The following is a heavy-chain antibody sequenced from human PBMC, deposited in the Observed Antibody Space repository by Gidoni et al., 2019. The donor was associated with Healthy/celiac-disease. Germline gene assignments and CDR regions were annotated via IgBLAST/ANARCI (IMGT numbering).Heavy chain of an antibody. CDR1: GFTFSGSA. CDR3: TRPSLDAFDI. J-gene: IGHJ3*02. Sequence: EVQLVESGGGLVQPGGSLTLSCAASGFTFSGSAMHWVRQASGKGLEWVGRIRSKANSYATAYAASVKGRFTISRDDSKNTAYLQMNSLKTEDTAVYYCTRPSLDAFDIWGQGTMVTVSS. V-gene: IGHV3-73*01. CDR2: IRSKANSYAT.